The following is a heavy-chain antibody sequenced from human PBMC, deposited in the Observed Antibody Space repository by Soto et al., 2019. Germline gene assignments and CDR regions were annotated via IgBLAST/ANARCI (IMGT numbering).Heavy chain of an antibody. Sequence: SETLSLTCTVSGGSISSSSYYWGWIRQPPGKGLEWIGSIYYSGYTYYNPSLKSRVTISVDTSKNQFSLKLSSVTAADTAVYYCARLGGSYAVPHFDYWGQGTLVTVSS. CDR2: IYYSGYT. D-gene: IGHD1-26*01. V-gene: IGHV4-39*01. CDR1: GGSISSSSYY. J-gene: IGHJ4*02. CDR3: ARLGGSYAVPHFDY.